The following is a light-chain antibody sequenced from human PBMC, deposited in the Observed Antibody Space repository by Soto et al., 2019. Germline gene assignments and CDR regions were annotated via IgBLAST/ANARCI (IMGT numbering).Light chain of an antibody. V-gene: IGKV3-20*01. CDR1: QSVSSTY. CDR3: QQYGSSWWT. CDR2: GAS. J-gene: IGKJ1*01. Sequence: EIVLTQSPDTLSLFPGERATLSCRASQSVSSTYLAWYQQKLGQAPRLLIFGASSRATGISDRFRGSESGIDFSFFFIRLEPEDFAVYYCQQYGSSWWTFGQGTKVDIK.